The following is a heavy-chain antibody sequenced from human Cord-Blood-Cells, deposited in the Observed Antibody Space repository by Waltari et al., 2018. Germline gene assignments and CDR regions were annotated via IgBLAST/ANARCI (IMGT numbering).Heavy chain of an antibody. CDR3: AADIVATMPFDY. J-gene: IGHJ4*02. V-gene: IGHV1-24*01. CDR2: FDPEDGET. Sequence: QVQLVQSGAEVKKPGASVQVSCKVSGYTLTDVSVHWWRQAPGKGVDWMGGFDPEDGETIYAQKFQGRVTMTEDTSTDTAYMELSSLRSEDTAVYYCAADIVATMPFDYWGQGTLVTVSS. D-gene: IGHD5-12*01. CDR1: GYTLTDVS.